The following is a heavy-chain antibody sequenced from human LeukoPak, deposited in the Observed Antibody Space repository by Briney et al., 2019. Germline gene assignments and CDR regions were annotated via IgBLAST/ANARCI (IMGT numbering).Heavy chain of an antibody. CDR1: GFTFSSYW. CDR2: INSDGSSI. Sequence: GGSLRLSCAASGFTFSSYWTHWVRQARGKGLVWVSRINSDGSSISYADSVKGRFTISRDNAKNTLYLQMNSLRAEDTAVYYCAGAVAGTYFDYWGQGTLVTVSS. J-gene: IGHJ4*02. CDR3: AGAVAGTYFDY. V-gene: IGHV3-74*01. D-gene: IGHD6-19*01.